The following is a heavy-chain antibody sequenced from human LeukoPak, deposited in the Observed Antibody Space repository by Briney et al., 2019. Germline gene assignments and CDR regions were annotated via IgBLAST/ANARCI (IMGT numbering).Heavy chain of an antibody. CDR3: ARDRVVPAAFDD. Sequence: SETLSLTSTVSGGSIRSYYWSWIRPRPGQGLQWIGRIYATGSPNYNPSLKGRVTMSVDTSKNQFSLKLTSVTAADTAVYYCARDRVVPAAFDDWGQGTLVTVSS. CDR2: IYATGSP. D-gene: IGHD2-2*01. CDR1: GGSIRSYY. V-gene: IGHV4-4*07. J-gene: IGHJ4*02.